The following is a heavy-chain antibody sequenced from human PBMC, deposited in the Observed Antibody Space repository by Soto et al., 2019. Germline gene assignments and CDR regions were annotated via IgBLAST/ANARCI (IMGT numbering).Heavy chain of an antibody. CDR1: GGSISSGDYY. D-gene: IGHD3-9*01. CDR3: AVARRYDILTGYPH. V-gene: IGHV4-30-4*01. J-gene: IGHJ4*02. CDR2: IYYSGST. Sequence: PSETLSLTCTVSGGSISSGDYYWSWIRQPPGKGLEWIGYIYYSGSTYYNPSLESRVTISVDTSKNQFSLKLSSVTAADTAVYYCAVARRYDILTGYPHWGQGTQVTVSS.